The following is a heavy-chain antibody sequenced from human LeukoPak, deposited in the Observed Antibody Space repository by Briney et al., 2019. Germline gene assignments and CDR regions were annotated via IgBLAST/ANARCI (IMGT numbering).Heavy chain of an antibody. J-gene: IGHJ4*02. Sequence: GGSLRLSCAASGFTSSSYEMNWVRQAPGKGLEWVSYISSSGSTIYYADSVKGRFTISRDNAKNSLSLQMNSLRAEDTAVYYCARESTYSGYDWGQGTLVTVSS. D-gene: IGHD5-12*01. CDR3: ARESTYSGYD. V-gene: IGHV3-48*03. CDR1: GFTSSSYE. CDR2: ISSSGSTI.